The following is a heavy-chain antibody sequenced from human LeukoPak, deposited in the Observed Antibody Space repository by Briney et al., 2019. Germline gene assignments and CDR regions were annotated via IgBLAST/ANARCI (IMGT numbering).Heavy chain of an antibody. D-gene: IGHD4-23*01. CDR3: VRHDGRSGGTMGAFDS. CDR2: IYNGRTT. Sequence: SETLSLTCTVSGGSISSINHHWGWVRQSPGKDLEWIGSIYNGRTTFSNPSLNSRVTISIVTSKNQFSLQLNSVTAADTAVYYCVRHDGRSGGTMGAFDSWGQGSLVTVSS. V-gene: IGHV4-39*01. J-gene: IGHJ5*01. CDR1: GGSISSINHH.